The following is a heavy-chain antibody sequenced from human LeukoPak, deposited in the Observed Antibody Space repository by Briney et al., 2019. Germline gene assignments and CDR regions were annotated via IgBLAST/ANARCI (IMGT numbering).Heavy chain of an antibody. CDR1: GYTFTDYY. J-gene: IGHJ4*02. D-gene: IGHD7-27*01. CDR3: ARVSSNWDTYFHY. CDR2: INPNSGGT. V-gene: IGHV1-2*02. Sequence: GASVKVSCKASGYTFTDYYIHWVRQAPGQGIEWMGWINPNSGGTNYAQKFQGRVTMTRDTSISTAYMELSGLRSDDTAVFYCARVSSNWDTYFHYWGQGSLVTVSS.